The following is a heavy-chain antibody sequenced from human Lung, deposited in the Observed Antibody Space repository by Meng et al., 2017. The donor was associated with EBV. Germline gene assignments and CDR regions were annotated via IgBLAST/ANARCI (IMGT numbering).Heavy chain of an antibody. V-gene: IGHV7-4-1*02. D-gene: IGHD3-22*01. CDR3: ARGDYYDSSGLDY. Sequence: QVQLVQSGAEVKKXXFSVTVSXKASGGTFSSYAISWVRQAPGQGLEWMGWINTNTGNPTYAQGFTGRFVFSLDTSVSTAYLQISSLKAEDTAVYYCARGDYYDSSGLDYWGHGTLVTVSS. CDR1: GGTFSSYA. CDR2: INTNTGNP. J-gene: IGHJ4*01.